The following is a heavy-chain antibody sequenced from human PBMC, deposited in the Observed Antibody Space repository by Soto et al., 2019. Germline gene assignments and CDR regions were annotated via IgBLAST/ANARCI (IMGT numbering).Heavy chain of an antibody. CDR1: GFTLSSYG. Sequence: GGSLRLSCAASGFTLSSYGMHWVRQAPGKGLEWVAVISYDGSNKYYADSVKGRFTISRDNSKNTLYLQMNSLRAEDTAVYYCAKDGSTTGTLDYWGQGTLVTVSS. V-gene: IGHV3-30*18. J-gene: IGHJ4*02. CDR2: ISYDGSNK. D-gene: IGHD1-1*01. CDR3: AKDGSTTGTLDY.